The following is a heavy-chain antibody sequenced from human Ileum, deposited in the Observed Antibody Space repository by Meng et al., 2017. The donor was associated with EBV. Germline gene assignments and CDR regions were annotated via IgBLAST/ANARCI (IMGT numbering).Heavy chain of an antibody. CDR2: IYYSGTT. D-gene: IGHD1-26*01. V-gene: IGHV4-39*07. Sequence: QLQMQESGPGLLKPPAALPLPCSVSGGAFRSRKYYWGWIRQPPGKAVEWSESIYYSGTTYYNPSLQRRVSISVDKSKNQVSLNMTSMTAADTAVYYCASRELAPFDYWGQGTLVTVSS. CDR1: GGAFRSRKYY. CDR3: ASRELAPFDY. J-gene: IGHJ4*02.